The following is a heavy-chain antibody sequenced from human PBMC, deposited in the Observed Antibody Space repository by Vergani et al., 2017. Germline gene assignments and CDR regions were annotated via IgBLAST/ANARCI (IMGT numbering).Heavy chain of an antibody. J-gene: IGHJ5*02. CDR3: AGDTHSWQRADR. D-gene: IGHD6-13*01. V-gene: IGHV4-59*02. CDR1: CVPVTDYN. Sequence: QAQLQESCPGLVKPSETLSPTRHVFCVPVTDYNCNWIRQASGKGLEWIGALSTTGGSTHASHNPSLKSRVPISVDTAKSQFSLRLTSDTAADSAIYYCAGDTHSWQRADRWGQGLLVSVSS. CDR2: LSTTGGS.